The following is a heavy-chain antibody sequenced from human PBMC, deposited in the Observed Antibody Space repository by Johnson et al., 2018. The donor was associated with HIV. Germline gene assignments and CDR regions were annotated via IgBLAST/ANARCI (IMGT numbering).Heavy chain of an antibody. D-gene: IGHD6-19*01. CDR3: TTARNLLWASSGWTGFWALDM. CDR2: ISYDGSIK. V-gene: IGHV3-30*19. CDR1: GFTFSSYG. Sequence: QVQLVESGGGVVQPGGSLRLSCAASGFTFSSYGMHWVRQAPGKGLEWVAVISYDGSIKYYADSVKGRFTISRDNSKNTLYLQMNSLKTEDTAVYYCTTARNLLWASSGWTGFWALDMWGQGTMVTVSA. J-gene: IGHJ3*02.